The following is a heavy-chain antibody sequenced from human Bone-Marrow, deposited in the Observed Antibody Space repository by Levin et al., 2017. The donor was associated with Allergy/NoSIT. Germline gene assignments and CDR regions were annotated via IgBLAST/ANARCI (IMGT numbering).Heavy chain of an antibody. CDR3: ARDRYYYGSGRGETDPNNPIDY. Sequence: VASVKVSCKASGYTFTSYGISWVRQAPGQGLEWMGWISAYNGNTNYAQKLQGRVTMTTDTSTSTAYMELRSLRSDDTAVYYCARDRYYYGSGRGETDPNNPIDYWGQGTLVTVSS. CDR1: GYTFTSYG. D-gene: IGHD3-10*01. V-gene: IGHV1-18*01. CDR2: ISAYNGNT. J-gene: IGHJ4*02.